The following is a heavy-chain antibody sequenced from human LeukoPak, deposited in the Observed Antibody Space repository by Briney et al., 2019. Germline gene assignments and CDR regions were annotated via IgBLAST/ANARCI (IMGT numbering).Heavy chain of an antibody. V-gene: IGHV3-23*01. J-gene: IGHJ4*02. CDR1: GFTFSSHW. CDR2: ISGSGGST. CDR3: AKDRRVGATEAPFDY. D-gene: IGHD1-26*01. Sequence: GGSLRLSCAASGFTFSSHWMHWVRQAPGRGLEWVSAISGSGGSTYYADSVKGRFTISRDNSKNTLYLQMNSLRAEDTAVYYCAKDRRVGATEAPFDYWGQGTLVTVSS.